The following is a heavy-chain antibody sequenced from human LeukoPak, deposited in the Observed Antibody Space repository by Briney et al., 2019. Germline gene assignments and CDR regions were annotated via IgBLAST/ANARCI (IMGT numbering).Heavy chain of an antibody. CDR2: ISYDGSNK. J-gene: IGHJ4*02. D-gene: IGHD2-2*01. Sequence: GGSLRLSCAASGFTFSSYAMHWVRQAPGKGLEWVAVISYDGSNKYYADSVKGRFTISRDNSKNTLYLQMNSLRAEDTAVYYCARLVVVPAAIGTYFDYWGQGTLVTISS. CDR3: ARLVVVPAAIGTYFDY. CDR1: GFTFSSYA. V-gene: IGHV3-30-3*01.